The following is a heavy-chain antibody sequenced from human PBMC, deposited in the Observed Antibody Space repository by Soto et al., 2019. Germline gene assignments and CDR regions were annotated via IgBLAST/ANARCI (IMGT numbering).Heavy chain of an antibody. CDR1: GFSLATGGVG. J-gene: IGHJ4*02. V-gene: IGHV2-5*02. CDR2: IYWDDDK. D-gene: IGHD1-1*01. Sequence: QITLKESGPTRVRPTQTLTLTCTFSGFSLATGGVGVGWIRQPPGKALERLALIYWDDDKRYSPSLKSRLTITKNTSKNQVVLTITNMDPVDTATYYCAHRVGLQGNWNGGYFDFWGLGALVTVSS. CDR3: AHRVGLQGNWNGGYFDF.